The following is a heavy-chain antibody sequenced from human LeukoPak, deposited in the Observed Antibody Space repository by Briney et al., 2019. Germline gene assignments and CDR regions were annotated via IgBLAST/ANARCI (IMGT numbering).Heavy chain of an antibody. CDR2: IYYSGST. CDR1: GGSISSGAYY. J-gene: IGHJ4*02. CDR3: ASGLRIAATGRDYYFDY. D-gene: IGHD6-13*01. Sequence: SETLSLTCTVSGGSISSGAYYWSWIRQHPGKGLEWIGHIYYSGSTYYNPSLKSRLTISVDTSKNQFPLKLSSVTAADTAVYYCASGLRIAATGRDYYFDYWGQGTLVTVSS. V-gene: IGHV4-31*03.